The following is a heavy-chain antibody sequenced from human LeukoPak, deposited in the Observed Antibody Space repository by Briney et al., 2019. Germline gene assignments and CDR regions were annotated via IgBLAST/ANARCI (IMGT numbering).Heavy chain of an antibody. J-gene: IGHJ4*02. Sequence: ASVKVSCKASGGTFSSYAISWVRQAPGQGLEWMGWINPNSGGTNYAQKFQGRVTMTRDTSISTAYMELSRLRSDDTAVYYCARIRGGSYGGDFDYWGQGTLVTVSS. V-gene: IGHV1-2*02. CDR1: GGTFSSYA. D-gene: IGHD1-26*01. CDR3: ARIRGGSYGGDFDY. CDR2: INPNSGGT.